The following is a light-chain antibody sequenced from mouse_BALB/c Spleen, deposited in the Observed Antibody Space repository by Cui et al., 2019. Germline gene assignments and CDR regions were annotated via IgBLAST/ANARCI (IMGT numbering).Light chain of an antibody. CDR2: LKKDGGH. V-gene: IGLV3*01. CDR1: SQHSTYT. J-gene: IGLJ2*01. CDR3: GVGDTIKEQFV. Sequence: QLVLTQLSSASFSLGASAKLTCTLSSQHSTYTIEWYEQQPLKPPKYVMELKKDGGHSTGDGIPDRFSGSSSGADRYLRISNIQPEDEAIYICGVGDTIKEQFVFGGGTKVTVL.